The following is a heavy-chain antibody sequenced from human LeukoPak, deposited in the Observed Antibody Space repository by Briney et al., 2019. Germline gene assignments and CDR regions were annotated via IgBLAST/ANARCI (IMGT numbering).Heavy chain of an antibody. V-gene: IGHV3-30-3*01. Sequence: EAGGSLRLSCAASEFTFSNYAVHWVRQAPGKGLQWVAVISYDRNTIYYADSVKGRFTISRDTSKNTLYLQMNSLRTEDTAVYYCARYIEVPAAIGGFDPWGQGTLVTVSS. CDR1: EFTFSNYA. D-gene: IGHD2-2*01. CDR2: ISYDRNTI. CDR3: ARYIEVPAAIGGFDP. J-gene: IGHJ5*02.